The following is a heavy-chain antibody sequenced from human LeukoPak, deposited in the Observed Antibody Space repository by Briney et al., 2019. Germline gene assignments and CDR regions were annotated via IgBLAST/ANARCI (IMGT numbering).Heavy chain of an antibody. CDR2: INHSGST. D-gene: IGHD3-16*02. J-gene: IGHJ4*02. V-gene: IGHV4-34*01. CDR1: GGSFSGYY. CDR3: ARSYDYLWGSHRYTPTFDS. Sequence: SETLSLTCAVYGGSFSGYYWNWIRQAPEKGLEWIGEINHSGSTNYNPSLKRRVTMSVDTSRNQFSLRLSSVTAADTAVYYCARSYDYLWGSHRYTPTFDSWGQGTLVTVSS.